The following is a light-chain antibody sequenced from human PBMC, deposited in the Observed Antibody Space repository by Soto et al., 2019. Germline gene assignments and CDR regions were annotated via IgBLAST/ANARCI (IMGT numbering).Light chain of an antibody. CDR2: DAS. Sequence: DIQMTQSPSSLSASVGDRVTITCQASQDISNYLNWYQQKPGKAPKLLIYDASNLETGVPSRFSRSGSGTHFTLTRNSLQHEHIAAYCCQHYHSLPLTFGQRTQVEIK. CDR1: QDISNY. J-gene: IGKJ1*01. CDR3: QHYHSLPLT. V-gene: IGKV1-33*01.